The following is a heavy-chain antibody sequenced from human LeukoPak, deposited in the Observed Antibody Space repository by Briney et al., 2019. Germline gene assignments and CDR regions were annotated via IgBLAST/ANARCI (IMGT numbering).Heavy chain of an antibody. CDR2: IYYGGST. J-gene: IGHJ6*02. V-gene: IGHV4-30-4*01. CDR1: GGSISSGDYY. Sequence: PSETLSLTCTVSGGSISSGDYYWSWIRQPPGKGLEWIGYIYYGGSTYYNPSLKSRVTISVDTSKNQFSLKLSSVTAADTAVYYCASSYYYDSSGYYPMPLYYYGMDVWGQGTTVTVSS. D-gene: IGHD3-22*01. CDR3: ASSYYYDSSGYYPMPLYYYGMDV.